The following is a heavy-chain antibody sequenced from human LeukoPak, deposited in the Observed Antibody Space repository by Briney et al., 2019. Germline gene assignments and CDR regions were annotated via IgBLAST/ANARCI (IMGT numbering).Heavy chain of an antibody. Sequence: GGSLRLSCAASGFTFSSSSMNWVRLAPGKGLEWVSSISSSSSYIYYADSVKGRFTISRDNAKNSLYLQMNSLRAEETAVYYCARNREASTSRNWFDPWGQGTLVTVSS. D-gene: IGHD2-2*01. CDR3: ARNREASTSRNWFDP. V-gene: IGHV3-21*01. J-gene: IGHJ5*02. CDR1: GFTFSSSS. CDR2: ISSSSSYI.